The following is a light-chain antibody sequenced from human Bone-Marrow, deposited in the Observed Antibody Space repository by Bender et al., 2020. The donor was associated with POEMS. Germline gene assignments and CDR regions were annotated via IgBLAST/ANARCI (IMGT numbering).Light chain of an antibody. CDR3: ISYTSSSTLSV. V-gene: IGLV2-14*03. J-gene: IGLJ3*02. CDR1: SNDVGAYGY. CDR2: DVS. Sequence: QSALTQPASVSGSPGQSITISCTGTSNDVGAYGYVSWYQQHPGKTPQLMIYDVSLRPSGVSNRFSGSKSGNTASLTISGLQAEDEADYYCISYTSSSTLSVFGGGTKLTVL.